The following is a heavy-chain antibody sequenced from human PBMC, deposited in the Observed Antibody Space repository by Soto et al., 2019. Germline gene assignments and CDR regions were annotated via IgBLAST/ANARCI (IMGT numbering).Heavy chain of an antibody. J-gene: IGHJ4*02. Sequence: PSVTKSVTYAVSGGYIRNSNWRSWVRQPPGKGLEWIGEIYHSGSTNYNPSLKSRATLSVDKSKNQFFLKLSSVTAADTAVYYCATMPGIVGATHFDYWGQGTLVTVSS. CDR2: IYHSGST. CDR1: GGYIRNSNW. CDR3: ATMPGIVGATHFDY. V-gene: IGHV4-4*02. D-gene: IGHD1-26*01.